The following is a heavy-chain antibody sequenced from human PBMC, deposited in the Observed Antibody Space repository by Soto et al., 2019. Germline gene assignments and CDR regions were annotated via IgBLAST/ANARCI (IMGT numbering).Heavy chain of an antibody. CDR1: GGSISNYY. Sequence: SYTLSLTFTVSGGSISNYYWSWVRQPAGKGLEWIGRFYISGTPNYNPSLKSRVTMSLDTSKNQFSLHLTSVTAADTAVYFCARDTDYYGSMDVWGPGTTVTVSS. V-gene: IGHV4-4*07. J-gene: IGHJ6*02. CDR3: ARDTDYYGSMDV. D-gene: IGHD3-10*01. CDR2: FYISGTP.